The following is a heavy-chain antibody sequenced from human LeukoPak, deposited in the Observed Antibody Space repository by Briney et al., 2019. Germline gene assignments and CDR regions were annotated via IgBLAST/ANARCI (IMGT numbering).Heavy chain of an antibody. CDR3: ARRYSSYRSLSLD. D-gene: IGHD4-11*01. CDR1: GFAFSSYE. V-gene: IGHV3-48*03. J-gene: IGHJ4*02. Sequence: GGSLRLSCAASGFAFSSYEMNWVRQAPGKGLEWVSYISSGGTTIYYADSVKGRFTVSRDNAKNSLYPQMNSLRAEDTAVYYCARRYSSYRSLSLDWGQGTLVTVSS. CDR2: ISSGGTTI.